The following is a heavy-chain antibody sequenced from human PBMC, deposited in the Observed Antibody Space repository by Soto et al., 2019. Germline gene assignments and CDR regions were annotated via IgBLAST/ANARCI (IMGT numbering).Heavy chain of an antibody. V-gene: IGHV4-59*01. CDR2: INYSGST. D-gene: IGHD3-10*01. CDR3: ARRPLSRTYYYGSGSYSY. J-gene: IGHJ4*02. CDR1: GGSISSYY. Sequence: PSETLSLTCTVSGGSISSYYWSCIRQPPGKGLEWIGYINYSGSTNYNPSLKSRVTISVDTSKNQFSLKLSSVTAADTAVYYCARRPLSRTYYYGSGSYSYWGQGTLVTVSS.